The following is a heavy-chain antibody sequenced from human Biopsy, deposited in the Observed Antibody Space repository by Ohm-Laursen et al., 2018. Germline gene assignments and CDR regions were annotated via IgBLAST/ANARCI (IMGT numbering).Heavy chain of an antibody. CDR3: ARVDRYDFDHYIMDA. CDR1: GDSIARYY. Sequence: SQTLSLTCTVSGDSIARYYWAWIRQSPGKGLEWIAYIYYSGRPNYNPSLKGRVVISVDRSRNQFFLKLTPATAADTAIYYCARVDRYDFDHYIMDAWGRGTTVTVSS. V-gene: IGHV4-59*01. J-gene: IGHJ6*02. CDR2: IYYSGRP. D-gene: IGHD3/OR15-3a*01.